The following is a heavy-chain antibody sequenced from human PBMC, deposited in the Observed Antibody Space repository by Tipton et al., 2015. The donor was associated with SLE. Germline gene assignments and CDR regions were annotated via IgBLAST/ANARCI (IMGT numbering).Heavy chain of an antibody. CDR1: GGSISSYY. CDR2: TYYSGST. CDR3: ARQGQQLVRPYYYGMDV. V-gene: IGHV4-59*08. J-gene: IGHJ6*02. Sequence: LRLSCTVSGGSISSYYWSWIRQPPGKGLEWIGYTYYSGSTNYNPSLKSRVTISVDTSKTQFSLKLSSVTAADTAVYYCARQGQQLVRPYYYGMDVWGQGTTVTVSS. D-gene: IGHD6-13*01.